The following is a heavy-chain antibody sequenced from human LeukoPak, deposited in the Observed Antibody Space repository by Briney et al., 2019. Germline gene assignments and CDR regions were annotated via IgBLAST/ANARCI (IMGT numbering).Heavy chain of an antibody. Sequence: SETLSLTCTVSGGSISSSSYYWGWIRQPPGKGLEWIGSIYYSGSTYYNPSLKSRVTISVDTSKNQFSLKLSSVTAADTAVYYCARHTAAGTATLDYWGQGTLVTVS. V-gene: IGHV4-39*01. J-gene: IGHJ4*02. D-gene: IGHD6-13*01. CDR2: IYYSGST. CDR3: ARHTAAGTATLDY. CDR1: GGSISSSSYY.